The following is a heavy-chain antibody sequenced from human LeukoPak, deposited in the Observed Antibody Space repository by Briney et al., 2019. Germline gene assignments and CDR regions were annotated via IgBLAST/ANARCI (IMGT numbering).Heavy chain of an antibody. CDR2: TSGSGGST. CDR3: ATSNAVAGTLDFDY. Sequence: GGSLRLSCAASGFTFSSYAMSWVRRAPGKGLEWVSATSGSGGSTYYADSVKGRFTISRDNSKNTLYLQMNSLRAEDTAVYYCATSNAVAGTLDFDYWGQGTLVTVSS. D-gene: IGHD6-19*01. V-gene: IGHV3-23*01. CDR1: GFTFSSYA. J-gene: IGHJ4*02.